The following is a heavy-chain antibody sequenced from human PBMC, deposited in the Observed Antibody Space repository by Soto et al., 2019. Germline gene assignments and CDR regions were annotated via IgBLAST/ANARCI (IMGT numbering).Heavy chain of an antibody. Sequence: QVQLVQSGAEVKKPGSSVKVSCKASGGTFSSYAISWVRQAPGQGLEWMGGIIPIFGTANYAQKFQGRVTITADESTSTAYMELSRLRNEDTAVYYCSREKGKARRDGMDVWGQGTTVTVSS. CDR2: IIPIFGTA. CDR1: GGTFSSYA. J-gene: IGHJ6*02. D-gene: IGHD6-13*01. V-gene: IGHV1-69*01. CDR3: SREKGKARRDGMDV.